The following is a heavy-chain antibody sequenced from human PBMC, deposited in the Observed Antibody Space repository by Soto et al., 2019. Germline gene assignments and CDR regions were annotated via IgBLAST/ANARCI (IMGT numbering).Heavy chain of an antibody. CDR3: ARGLGIIDAFEI. CDR1: GGSISSYY. V-gene: IGHV4-59*01. CDR2: IYYSGST. D-gene: IGHD3-16*01. Sequence: SETLSLTCTVSGGSISSYYWSWIRQPPGKGLEWIGYIYYSGSTNYNPSLKSRVTISVDTSKNQFSLKLSSVTAADTAVYYCARGLGIIDAFEIWGQGTMVTVSS. J-gene: IGHJ3*02.